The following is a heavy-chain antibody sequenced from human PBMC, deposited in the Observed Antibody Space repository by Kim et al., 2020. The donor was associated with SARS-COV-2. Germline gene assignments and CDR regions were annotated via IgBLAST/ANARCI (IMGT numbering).Heavy chain of an antibody. CDR1: GFTFSSYS. D-gene: IGHD3-10*01. CDR3: ARGTWGYYYGSGSYSG. CDR2: ISSSSSYI. J-gene: IGHJ4*02. V-gene: IGHV3-21*01. Sequence: GGSLRLSCAASGFTFSSYSMNWVRQAPGKGLEWVSSISSSSSYIYYADSVKGRFTISRDNAKNSLYLQMNSLRAEDTAVYYCARGTWGYYYGSGSYSGWGQGTLVTVSS.